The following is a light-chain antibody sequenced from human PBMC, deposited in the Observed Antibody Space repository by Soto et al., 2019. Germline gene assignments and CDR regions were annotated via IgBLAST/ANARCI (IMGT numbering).Light chain of an antibody. V-gene: IGKV3-20*01. Sequence: EIVLTQSPGTPSLSPGERATLSCRASQSISITYLGWYQQKPGQAPRLLIYGASSRATGIPDRFSVSGSGTDFTLTISRLEPEDFAVYYCQQYAYSPWTFGQGTKVEIK. J-gene: IGKJ1*01. CDR1: QSISITY. CDR3: QQYAYSPWT. CDR2: GAS.